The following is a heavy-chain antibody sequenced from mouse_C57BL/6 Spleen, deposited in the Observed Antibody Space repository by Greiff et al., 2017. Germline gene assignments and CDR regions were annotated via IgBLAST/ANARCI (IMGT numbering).Heavy chain of an antibody. CDR2: INPNNGGT. Sequence: EVQLQQSGPELVKPGASVKISCKASGYTFTDYYMNWVKQSHGKSLEWIGDINPNNGGTSYNQKFKGKATLTVDKSSSTAYMELRSLTSEDSAVYYCARDRGDGVLYAMDYWGQGTSVTVSS. D-gene: IGHD2-3*01. V-gene: IGHV1-26*01. J-gene: IGHJ4*01. CDR3: ARDRGDGVLYAMDY. CDR1: GYTFTDYY.